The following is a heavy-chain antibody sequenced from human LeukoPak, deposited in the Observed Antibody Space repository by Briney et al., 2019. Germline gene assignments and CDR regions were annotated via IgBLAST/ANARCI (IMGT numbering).Heavy chain of an antibody. J-gene: IGHJ6*03. V-gene: IGHV3-30*02. CDR3: AKGAKLPSITMIRGVRGHHYMDV. Sequence: GGSLRLSCAASGFTFSSYGMHWVRQAPGKVLEWVAFIRYDGSNKYYADSVKGRFTISRDNSKNTLYLHVNSLRPEDTAVYYCAKGAKLPSITMIRGVRGHHYMDVWGKGTTVTISS. D-gene: IGHD3-10*01. CDR1: GFTFSSYG. CDR2: IRYDGSNK.